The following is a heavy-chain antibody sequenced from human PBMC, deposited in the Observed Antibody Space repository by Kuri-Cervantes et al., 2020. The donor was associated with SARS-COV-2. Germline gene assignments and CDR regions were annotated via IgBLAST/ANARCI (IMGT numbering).Heavy chain of an antibody. CDR2: IYYSGST. CDR1: GDSISSYY. V-gene: IGHV4-59*01. CDR3: AREGSGWYGEDYYYYGMDV. D-gene: IGHD6-19*01. Sequence: ESLKISCTVSGDSISSYYWSWIRQPPGKGLEWIGYIYYSGSTNYNPSLKSRVTISVDTSKNQFSLKLSSVTAADTAVYYCAREGSGWYGEDYYYYGMDVWGQGTTVTVSS. J-gene: IGHJ6*02.